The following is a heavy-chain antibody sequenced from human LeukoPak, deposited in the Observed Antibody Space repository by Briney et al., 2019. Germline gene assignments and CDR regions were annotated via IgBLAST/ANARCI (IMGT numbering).Heavy chain of an antibody. V-gene: IGHV3-11*01. CDR2: ISSSGSTI. J-gene: IGHJ4*02. CDR1: GFTFSDYY. D-gene: IGHD3-22*01. Sequence: GGSLRLSCAASGFTFSDYYMSWIRQAPGKGLEWVSYISSSGSTIYYTDSVKGRFTISRDNAKNSLYLQMNSLRAEDTAVYYCARGSSSIYYYDSSAYYANPDHWGQGTLVTVSS. CDR3: ARGSSSIYYYDSSAYYANPDH.